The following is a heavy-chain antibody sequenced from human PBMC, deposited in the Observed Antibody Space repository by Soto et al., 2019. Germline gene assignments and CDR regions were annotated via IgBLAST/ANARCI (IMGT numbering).Heavy chain of an antibody. CDR3: ARIPVDTYRSYWFDP. CDR1: GGSISSYY. V-gene: IGHV4-59*01. Sequence: SETLSLTCTVSGGSISSYYWSWIRQPPGKGLEWIGYIYYSGSTNYNPSLKSRVTISVDTSKNQFSLKLSSVTAADTAVYFCARIPVDTYRSYWFDPWGQGTLVTVSS. J-gene: IGHJ5*01. CDR2: IYYSGST. D-gene: IGHD6-19*01.